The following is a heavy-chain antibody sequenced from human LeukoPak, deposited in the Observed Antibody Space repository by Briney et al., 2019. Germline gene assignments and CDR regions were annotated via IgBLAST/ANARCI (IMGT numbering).Heavy chain of an antibody. CDR1: GGSISGSSYF. D-gene: IGHD3-9*01. CDR2: IYYSGST. V-gene: IGHV4-39*01. Sequence: PSETLSLTCTVSGGSISGSSYFWGWIRQPPGKGLEWIGNIYYSGSTSYNPSLKSRVTISVDTSKNQFSLKLSSVTAADTAVYYCARQVLRYFDNWGQGTLVTVSS. J-gene: IGHJ4*02. CDR3: ARQVLRYFDN.